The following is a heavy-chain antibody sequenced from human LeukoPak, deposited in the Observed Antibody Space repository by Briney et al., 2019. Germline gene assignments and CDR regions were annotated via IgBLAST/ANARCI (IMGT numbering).Heavy chain of an antibody. Sequence: SETLSLTCTVSGGSISSYYWSWIRQPPGKGLEWIGYIYYSGSTNYNPSLKSRVTMSVDTSKNQFSLKLSSVTAADTAVYYCLGYYYDSSGYYFDYWGQGTLVTVSS. V-gene: IGHV4-59*01. D-gene: IGHD3-22*01. CDR1: GGSISSYY. CDR2: IYYSGST. CDR3: LGYYYDSSGYYFDY. J-gene: IGHJ4*02.